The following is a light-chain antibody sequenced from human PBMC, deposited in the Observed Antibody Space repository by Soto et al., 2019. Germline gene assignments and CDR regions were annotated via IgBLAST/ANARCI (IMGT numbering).Light chain of an antibody. J-gene: IGKJ1*01. Sequence: DIQMTQSPSPLPAPVGDRVTITCRPSQDLRTDLGWYQQKPGKAPKRLIYAASRLQSGVPSRCSGIGSGTEFTLTISSLQPEDYATYYCLQHYYYPPTVGQGTKVEI. CDR1: QDLRTD. CDR2: AAS. V-gene: IGKV1-17*01. CDR3: LQHYYYPPT.